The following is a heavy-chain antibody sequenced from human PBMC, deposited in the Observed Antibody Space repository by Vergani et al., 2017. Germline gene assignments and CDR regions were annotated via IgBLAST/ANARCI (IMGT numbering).Heavy chain of an antibody. V-gene: IGHV1-69*09. J-gene: IGHJ4*02. CDR2: IIPILGIA. Sequence: QVQLVQSGAEVKKPGASVKVSCKASGYTFTSYYMHWVRQAPGQGLEWMGRIIPILGIANYAQKFQGRVTITADKSTSTAYMELSSLRSEDTAVYYCARGVAAPTSDFDYWGQGTLVTVSS. CDR3: ARGVAAPTSDFDY. CDR1: GYTFTSYY. D-gene: IGHD2-15*01.